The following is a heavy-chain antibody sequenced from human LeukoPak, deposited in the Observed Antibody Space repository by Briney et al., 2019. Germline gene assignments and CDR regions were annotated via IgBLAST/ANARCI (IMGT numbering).Heavy chain of an antibody. CDR2: IYYSGST. V-gene: IGHV4-59*01. D-gene: IGHD5-18*01. Sequence: SETLSLTCTVSGGSISSYYWSWIRQPPGKGLEWIGYIYYSGSTNYNPSLKSRVTISVDTSKNQFSLKLSSVTAADTAVYYCARVNYSYGYTDYYYMDVWGKGTTVTVSS. CDR1: GGSISSYY. J-gene: IGHJ6*03. CDR3: ARVNYSYGYTDYYYMDV.